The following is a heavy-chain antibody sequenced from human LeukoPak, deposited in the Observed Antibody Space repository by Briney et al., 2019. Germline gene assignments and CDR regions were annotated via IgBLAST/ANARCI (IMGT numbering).Heavy chain of an antibody. CDR3: ARAGGAYYYDSSGYYLGY. CDR1: GYTFTSYD. J-gene: IGHJ4*02. CDR2: MNPNSGNT. D-gene: IGHD3-22*01. V-gene: IGHV1-8*01. Sequence: GASVKVSCKASGYTFTSYDINWVRQATGQGLEWMGWMNPNSGNTGYAQKFQGRVTMTRDTSISTAYMELRSLRSDDTAVYYCARAGGAYYYDSSGYYLGYWGQGTLVTVSS.